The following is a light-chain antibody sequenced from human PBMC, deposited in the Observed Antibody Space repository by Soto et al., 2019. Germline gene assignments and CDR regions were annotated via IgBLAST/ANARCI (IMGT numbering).Light chain of an antibody. CDR2: EVT. CDR1: SSDVGGFNY. V-gene: IGLV2-14*01. CDR3: SSYTSSRTWM. J-gene: IGLJ3*02. Sequence: QSALTQPASVSGTPGQSITISCAGTSSDVGGFNYVSWYQQFPGKAPKLLIYEVTHRPSGVSDRFSGSRSANTASLTISGLQTEDEAYYYCSSYTSSRTWMFGEGTKLTVL.